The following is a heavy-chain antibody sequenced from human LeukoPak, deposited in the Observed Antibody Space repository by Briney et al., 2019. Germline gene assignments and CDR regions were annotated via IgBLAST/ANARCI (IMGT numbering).Heavy chain of an antibody. Sequence: SETLSLTCTVSGGSISNYYWNWIRQPAGKGLEWIGRIYTTGSTNYNPSLKSRLTMSVEMSKSQFSLKLRSVTAADTAVYYCARKVYYYGSGSYYNTLYYFDYWGQGTLVTVSS. D-gene: IGHD3-10*01. V-gene: IGHV4-4*07. J-gene: IGHJ4*02. CDR1: GGSISNYY. CDR3: ARKVYYYGSGSYYNTLYYFDY. CDR2: IYTTGST.